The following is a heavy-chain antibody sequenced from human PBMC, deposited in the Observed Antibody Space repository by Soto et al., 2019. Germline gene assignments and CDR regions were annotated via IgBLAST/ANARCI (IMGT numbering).Heavy chain of an antibody. Sequence: SETLSLTCSVSDGSMNSDSYYWGWIRQPPGKGLEWIGVINYSGTTFHNVSLKSRVTMSVESSRNQLSLKLTSVTAADTAVYYCARLGGYVSVGYYYLWDSWGQGTLVTVSS. J-gene: IGHJ4*02. D-gene: IGHD3-22*01. CDR2: INYSGTT. CDR1: DGSMNSDSYY. CDR3: ARLGGYVSVGYYYLWDS. V-gene: IGHV4-39*01.